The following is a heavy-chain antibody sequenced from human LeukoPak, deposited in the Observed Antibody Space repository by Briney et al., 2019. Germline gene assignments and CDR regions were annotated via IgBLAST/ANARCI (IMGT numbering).Heavy chain of an antibody. J-gene: IGHJ4*02. V-gene: IGHV3-74*01. D-gene: IGHD2/OR15-2a*01. Sequence: GGSLRLSCAASGFTFSNYCMPWVRQAPGKGLEWVSGLNSDGSSTTYADSVKGRFTISRDNAKNTLYLQMNSLRAEDTAVYYCARTISSSTTSCFLYWGQGTQVTVSS. CDR3: ARTISSSTTSCFLY. CDR2: LNSDGSST. CDR1: GFTFSNYC.